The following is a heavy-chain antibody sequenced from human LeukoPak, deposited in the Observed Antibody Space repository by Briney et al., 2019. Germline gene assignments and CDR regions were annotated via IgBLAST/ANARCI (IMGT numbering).Heavy chain of an antibody. CDR2: ISYDGSNK. D-gene: IGHD6-19*01. J-gene: IGHJ4*02. CDR3: AKDRPLYSSGWLFDY. CDR1: RFTFSIYD. V-gene: IGHV3-30*18. Sequence: GGSRRLSCAASRFTFSIYDIHWVREAPGKGLDWVAVISYDGSNKYYADSVKGRFTISRDNSKNTLYLQMNSLRAEDTAVYYCAKDRPLYSSGWLFDYWGQGTLVTVSS.